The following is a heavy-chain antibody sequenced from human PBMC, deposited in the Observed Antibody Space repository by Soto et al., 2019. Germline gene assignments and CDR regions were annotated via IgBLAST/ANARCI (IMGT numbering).Heavy chain of an antibody. V-gene: IGHV4-34*01. CDR3: ATGYYGSGHDY. Sequence: QVQLQQWGAGLLKPSETLSLTCAVYGGSFSGYYWSWIRQPPGKGLEWIGEINHSGSTNYNPSLKSRVTISVDTSKTQFSLELSSVTAGATAVYYCATGYYGSGHDYWGQGTLVTVSS. D-gene: IGHD3-10*01. J-gene: IGHJ4*02. CDR1: GGSFSGYY. CDR2: INHSGST.